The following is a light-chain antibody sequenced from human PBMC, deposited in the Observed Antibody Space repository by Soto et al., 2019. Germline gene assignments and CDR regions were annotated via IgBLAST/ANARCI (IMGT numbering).Light chain of an antibody. CDR3: SSYAGSNILYV. CDR1: SSDVGGHNY. J-gene: IGLJ1*01. V-gene: IGLV2-8*01. CDR2: GVN. Sequence: QSVLTQPPSASGSPGQSVTISCTGTSSDVGGHNYVSWYQQHPGKAPQLVIYGVNKRASGVPDRFSGSKSGNTASLTVSGLQAEDEADYYCSSYAGSNILYVFGSGTKVTAL.